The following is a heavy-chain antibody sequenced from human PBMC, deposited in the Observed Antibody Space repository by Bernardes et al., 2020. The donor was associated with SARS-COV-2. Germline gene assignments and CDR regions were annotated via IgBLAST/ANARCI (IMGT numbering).Heavy chain of an antibody. CDR1: GGSISNYY. D-gene: IGHD6-19*01. J-gene: IGHJ4*02. CDR2: IYYTGST. Sequence: SETLSLTCTVSGGSISNYYWNWIRQPPGKGLEWIGSIYYTGSTIYNPSLKSRVTISLDTSKSQFSLNLTSVTTADTAVYYCAKVRFPRAMPGVFDYWGQGTLVTVSS. V-gene: IGHV4-59*01. CDR3: AKVRFPRAMPGVFDY.